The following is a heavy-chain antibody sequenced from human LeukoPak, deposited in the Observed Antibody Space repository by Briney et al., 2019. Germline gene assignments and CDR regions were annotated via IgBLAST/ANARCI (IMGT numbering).Heavy chain of an antibody. J-gene: IGHJ3*02. Sequence: PSETLSLTCTVSGGSISSGSYYWSWIRQPAGKGLEWIGRIYTSGSTNYNPSLKSRVTISVDTSKNQFSLKLSSVTAADTAVYYCARVPKGGIAAAGTSDIWGQGTMVTVSS. V-gene: IGHV4-61*02. CDR1: GGSISSGSYY. CDR3: ARVPKGGIAAAGTSDI. D-gene: IGHD6-13*01. CDR2: IYTSGST.